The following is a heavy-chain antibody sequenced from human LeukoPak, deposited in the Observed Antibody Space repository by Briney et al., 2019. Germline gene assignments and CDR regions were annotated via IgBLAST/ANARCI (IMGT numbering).Heavy chain of an antibody. D-gene: IGHD2-21*02. J-gene: IGHJ5*02. CDR1: GGSFSGYY. Sequence: SETLSLTCAVYGGSFSGYYWSWIRQPPGKGLEWIGVINHSGSTNYNPSLKSRVTISVDTSKNQFSLKLSSVTAADTALYYCASLGYCGGDCSTNWFDPWGQGTLVTVSS. V-gene: IGHV4-34*01. CDR2: INHSGST. CDR3: ASLGYCGGDCSTNWFDP.